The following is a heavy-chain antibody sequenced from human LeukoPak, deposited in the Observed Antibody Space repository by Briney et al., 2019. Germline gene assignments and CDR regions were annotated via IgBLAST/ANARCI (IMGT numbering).Heavy chain of an antibody. D-gene: IGHD6-13*01. V-gene: IGHV1-69*13. CDR2: IIPVFATA. Sequence: SEKVSCKASGGTFSNYVISWVRQAPVQGLEWMGGIIPVFATANYAQKFQDRVTITADESTSTAYMELSSLRSEDTAVYYCARVVSIAAAGKGYLDYWGQGTLVTVSS. CDR1: GGTFSNYV. J-gene: IGHJ4*02. CDR3: ARVVSIAAAGKGYLDY.